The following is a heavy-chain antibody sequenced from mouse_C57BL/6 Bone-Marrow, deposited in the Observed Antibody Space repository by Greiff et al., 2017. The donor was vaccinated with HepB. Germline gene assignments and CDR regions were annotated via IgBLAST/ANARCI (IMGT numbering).Heavy chain of an antibody. D-gene: IGHD1-1*01. CDR1: GYTFTDYY. CDR3: ARRVYGSSPFDY. J-gene: IGHJ2*01. CDR2: IFPGSGIT. Sequence: QVQLQQSGPELVKPGASVKISCKASGYTFTDYYINWVKQRPGQGLEWIGWIFPGSGITYYNEKLKGKATLTVDKSSSTAYILLSSLTSEDSAVYFGARRVYGSSPFDYWGQGTTLTVSS. V-gene: IGHV1-75*01.